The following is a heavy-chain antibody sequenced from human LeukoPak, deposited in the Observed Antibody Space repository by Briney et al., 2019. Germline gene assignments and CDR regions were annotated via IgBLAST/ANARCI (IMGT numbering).Heavy chain of an antibody. V-gene: IGHV1-69*13. Sequence: SVKVSCKASGGTFSSYAISWVRQAPGQGLEWMGGIIPIFGTANYAQKFQGRVTITADESTSTAYMELSSLRSEDTAVYYCARDVNGDVAAARLFSVTSYYYYMDVWGKGTTVTVSS. D-gene: IGHD6-13*01. CDR2: IIPIFGTA. CDR1: GGTFSSYA. CDR3: ARDVNGDVAAARLFSVTSYYYYMDV. J-gene: IGHJ6*03.